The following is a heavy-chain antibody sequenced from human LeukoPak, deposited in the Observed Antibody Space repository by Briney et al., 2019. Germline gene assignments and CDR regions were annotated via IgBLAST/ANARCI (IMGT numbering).Heavy chain of an antibody. J-gene: IGHJ4*02. CDR2: ISSSGSTI. Sequence: GGSLRLSCAASGFTFSDYYMSWIRQAPGKGLEWVSYISSSGSTIYYADSVKGRFTISRDNAKNSLYLQMNSLRAEDTAVYYCTKVARLGWELLSYYFDYWGQGTLVTVSS. CDR3: TKVARLGWELLSYYFDY. V-gene: IGHV3-11*04. CDR1: GFTFSDYY. D-gene: IGHD1-26*01.